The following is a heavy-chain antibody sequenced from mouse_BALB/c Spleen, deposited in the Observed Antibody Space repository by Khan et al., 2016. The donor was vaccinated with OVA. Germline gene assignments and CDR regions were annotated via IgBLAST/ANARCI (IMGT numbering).Heavy chain of an antibody. CDR2: IWGDGST. J-gene: IGHJ4*01. V-gene: IGHV2-3*01. CDR1: GFSLTSYG. CDR3: AKFTPDYYSMDY. Sequence: QVQLQQSGPGLVAPSQNLSITCTVSGFSLTSYGVSWVRQPPGKGLEWLGVIWGDGSTNYHSTLISRLIISKDDSKSQVFLKLNSLQTDDTATYYCAKFTPDYYSMDYWGQGTSVTVSS. D-gene: IGHD1-1*01.